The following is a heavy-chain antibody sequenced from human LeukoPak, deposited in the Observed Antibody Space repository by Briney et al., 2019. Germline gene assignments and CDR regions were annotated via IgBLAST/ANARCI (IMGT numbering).Heavy chain of an antibody. Sequence: PSETLSLTCTVSGGSISSYYWSWIRQPPGKGLEWIGYIYYSGSTNYNPSLKSRVTISVDTSENQFSLKLSSVTAADTAVYYCARTTYYYGSGSYYIGSSFDYWGQGTLVTVSS. CDR2: IYYSGST. V-gene: IGHV4-59*01. CDR1: GGSISSYY. D-gene: IGHD3-10*01. CDR3: ARTTYYYGSGSYYIGSSFDY. J-gene: IGHJ4*02.